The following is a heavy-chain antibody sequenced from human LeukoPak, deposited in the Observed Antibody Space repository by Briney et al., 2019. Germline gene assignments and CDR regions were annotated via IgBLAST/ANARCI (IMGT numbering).Heavy chain of an antibody. J-gene: IGHJ4*02. V-gene: IGHV4-39*07. CDR3: VRAYDSSGYPPFDI. CDR1: GGSISSSSYY. D-gene: IGHD3-22*01. Sequence: SETLSLTCTVSGGSISSSSYYWGWIRQPPGKGLAWIGHIYHGGTTYYNPSLESRVTISLDPSNNQFSLRLSSVTAADTAVYYCVRAYDSSGYPPFDIWGQGTLVAVSS. CDR2: IYHGGTT.